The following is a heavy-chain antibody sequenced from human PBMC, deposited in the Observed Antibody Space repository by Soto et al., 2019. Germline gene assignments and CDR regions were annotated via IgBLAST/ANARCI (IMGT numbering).Heavy chain of an antibody. J-gene: IGHJ6*02. Sequence: SETLSLTCTVSGGSISSGDYYWSWIRQPPGKGLEWIGYIYYSGSTYYNPSLKSRVTISVDTSKNQFPLKLSSVTAADTAVYYCARDIVVVPAAIPLAGYYGMDVWGQGTTVTVSS. D-gene: IGHD2-2*02. CDR2: IYYSGST. V-gene: IGHV4-30-4*01. CDR1: GGSISSGDYY. CDR3: ARDIVVVPAAIPLAGYYGMDV.